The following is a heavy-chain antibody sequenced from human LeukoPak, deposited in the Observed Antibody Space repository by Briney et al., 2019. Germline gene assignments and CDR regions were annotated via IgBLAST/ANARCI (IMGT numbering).Heavy chain of an antibody. CDR2: INHSGST. J-gene: IGHJ6*03. D-gene: IGHD6-13*01. CDR1: GGSFSGYY. Sequence: PSETLSLTCAVYGGSFSGYYWSWIRQPPGKGLEWIGEINHSGSTNYNPSLKSRVTISVDTSKNQFSLKLSSATAADTAVYFCARGRVSSSTWYSTYYYYFYMDVWGKGTTVTVSS. V-gene: IGHV4-34*01. CDR3: ARGRVSSSTWYSTYYYYFYMDV.